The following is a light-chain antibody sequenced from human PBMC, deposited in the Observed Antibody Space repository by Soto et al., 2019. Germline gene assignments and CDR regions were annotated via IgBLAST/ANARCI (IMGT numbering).Light chain of an antibody. V-gene: IGKV1-12*01. CDR2: AAS. CDR3: QQTKTFPLT. J-gene: IGKJ4*01. CDR1: QDLSRW. Sequence: DIQMTQSQSSVSASVGDRVTITCRASQDLSRWLAWYQQKPGKAPKLLIYAASRLQSGVPSRFSGSGSGTDFTLTISGLQPEDSATYYCQQTKTFPLTFGGGTKVEI.